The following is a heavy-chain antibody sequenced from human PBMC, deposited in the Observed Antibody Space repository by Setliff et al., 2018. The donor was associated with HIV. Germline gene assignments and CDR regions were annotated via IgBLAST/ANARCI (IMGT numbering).Heavy chain of an antibody. CDR3: ARQGNIVVVTSFDY. CDR2: ITHSGST. Sequence: SETLSLTCAVYGGSFSGYYWTWIRQPPGKGLEWIGEITHSGSTNYNPSLETRVTISVDTSKNQFSLKLSSVTAADTAVYYCARQGNIVVVTSFDYWGQGTLVTVSS. V-gene: IGHV4-34*01. CDR1: GGSFSGYY. D-gene: IGHD2-21*02. J-gene: IGHJ4*02.